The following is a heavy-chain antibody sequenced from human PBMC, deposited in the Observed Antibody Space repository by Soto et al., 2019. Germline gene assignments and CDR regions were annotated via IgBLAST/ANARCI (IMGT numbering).Heavy chain of an antibody. J-gene: IGHJ3*02. Sequence: ASVKVSCKASGGTFSSYAISWVRQAPGQGLEWMGGIIPIFGTANYAQKFQGRVTITADESTSTAYMELSSLRSEDTAVYYCARGDTVVTPTAFDIWGQGTMVTVSS. CDR1: GGTFSSYA. CDR2: IIPIFGTA. CDR3: ARGDTVVTPTAFDI. V-gene: IGHV1-69*13. D-gene: IGHD2-15*01.